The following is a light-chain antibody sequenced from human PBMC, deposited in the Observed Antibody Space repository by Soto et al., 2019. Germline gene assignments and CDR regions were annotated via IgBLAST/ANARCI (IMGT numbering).Light chain of an antibody. CDR2: DAS. J-gene: IGKJ5*01. V-gene: IGKV3D-11*02. CDR1: QSINTY. Sequence: EIVLTQSPCTLSLSPGEGATLSCRASQSINTYLAWYQQKPGQAPRLLIYDASKRATGIPARFSGSGSGTNFTLTISSLEPEDFAVYYCQQRRSWQVTFGQGTRLEIK. CDR3: QQRRSWQVT.